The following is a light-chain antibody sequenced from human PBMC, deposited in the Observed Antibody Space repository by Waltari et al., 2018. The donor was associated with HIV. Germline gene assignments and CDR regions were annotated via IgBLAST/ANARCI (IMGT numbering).Light chain of an antibody. V-gene: IGLV2-14*03. CDR3: SSYTSSSTLEGVV. CDR2: DVS. CDR1: SSDVGGYNY. J-gene: IGLJ2*01. Sequence: QSALTQPASVSGSPGQSITISCTGTSSDVGGYNYVSWYQQHPGKAPKLMIYDVSNRPSGVSNRFSGSKSGNTASLTISGLQAEDEADYYCSSYTSSSTLEGVVFGGGTKLTVL.